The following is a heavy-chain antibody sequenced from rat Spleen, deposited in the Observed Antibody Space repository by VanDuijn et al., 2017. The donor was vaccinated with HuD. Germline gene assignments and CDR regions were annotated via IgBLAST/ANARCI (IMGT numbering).Heavy chain of an antibody. Sequence: EVQLVESGGGLVQPGRSLKLSCAASGFTFSDYNMAWVRQAPKKGLEWVASISSGGGYTNYRDSVKGRFTIARDSATNTQYVQMDSLRSEDTATYYCARRVSWGQGTLVTVSS. CDR1: GFTFSDYN. CDR3: ARRVS. J-gene: IGHJ3*01. D-gene: IGHD4-4*01. CDR2: ISSGGGYT. V-gene: IGHV5S13*01.